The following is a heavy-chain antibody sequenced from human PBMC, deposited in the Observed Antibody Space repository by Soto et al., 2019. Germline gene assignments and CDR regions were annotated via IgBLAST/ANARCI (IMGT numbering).Heavy chain of an antibody. CDR2: IIPIFGTA. V-gene: IGHV1-69*13. CDR3: ARDSSGRGWFDP. CDR1: GGTFSSYA. Sequence: SVKFSCTASGGTFSSYAISWVRQAPGQGLEWMGGIIPIFGTANYAQKFQGRVTITADESTSTAYMELSSLRSEDTAVYYCARDSSGRGWFDPWGQGTLVTVSS. J-gene: IGHJ5*02. D-gene: IGHD6-19*01.